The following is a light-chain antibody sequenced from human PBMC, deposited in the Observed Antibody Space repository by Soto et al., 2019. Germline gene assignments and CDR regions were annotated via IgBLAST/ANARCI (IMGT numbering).Light chain of an antibody. J-gene: IGLJ3*02. Sequence: QSVLTQAPSASGTPGQRVTISCSRGSSNMGSITVNWYQVLPGTAPKLLIYSNVQRPSGVPDRFCVSKSGTSASLAISGLQSEDEADYFCATWDVSLSGWVFGGGTKLTVL. CDR1: SSNMGSIT. CDR2: SNV. V-gene: IGLV1-44*01. CDR3: ATWDVSLSGWV.